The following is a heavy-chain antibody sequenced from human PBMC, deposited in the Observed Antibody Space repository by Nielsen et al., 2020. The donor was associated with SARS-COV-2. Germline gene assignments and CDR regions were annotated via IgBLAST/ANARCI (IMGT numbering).Heavy chain of an antibody. J-gene: IGHJ3*02. D-gene: IGHD4-17*01. CDR3: ARLTTVTTFGLIDI. CDR2: ISSSSSYI. V-gene: IGHV3-21*01. CDR1: GFTFSSYS. Sequence: GESLKISCAASGFTFSSYSMNWVRQAPGKGLEWVSSISSSSSYIYYADSVKGRFTISRDNAKNSLYLQMISLRAEDTAVYYCARLTTVTTFGLIDIWGQGTMVTVSS.